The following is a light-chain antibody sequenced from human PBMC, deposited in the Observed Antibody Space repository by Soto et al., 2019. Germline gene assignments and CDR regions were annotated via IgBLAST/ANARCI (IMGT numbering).Light chain of an antibody. CDR1: SSDVGGYNY. CDR3: NSYTSSSTHV. J-gene: IGLJ1*01. V-gene: IGLV2-14*01. Sequence: QSALTQPASVSASPGQSITIACTGTSSDVGGYNYVSWYQQHPGKAPKLMIYDVSNRPSGVSDRFSGSKSGNTASLTISGLQAEDEPDYYCNSYTSSSTHVFGTGTKVTVL. CDR2: DVS.